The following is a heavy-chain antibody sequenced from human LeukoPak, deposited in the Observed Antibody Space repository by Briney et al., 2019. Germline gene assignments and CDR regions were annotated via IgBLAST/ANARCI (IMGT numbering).Heavy chain of an antibody. Sequence: GRSLRLSCTASGFTFGDYAMSWVRQAPGKGLEWVGFIRSKAYGGTTEYAASVKGRFTISRDDSKSIAYLQMNSLKSEDTAVYYCTRVRSSSFDDYWGQGTLVTVSS. CDR3: TRVRSSSFDDY. V-gene: IGHV3-49*04. J-gene: IGHJ4*02. CDR1: GFTFGDYA. CDR2: IRSKAYGGTT. D-gene: IGHD6-13*01.